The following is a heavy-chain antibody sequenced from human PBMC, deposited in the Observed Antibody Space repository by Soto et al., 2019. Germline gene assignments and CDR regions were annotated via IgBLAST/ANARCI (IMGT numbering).Heavy chain of an antibody. CDR2: ISAYNGNT. J-gene: IGHJ4*02. CDR1: GYTFTSYG. D-gene: IGHD6-13*01. Sequence: ASVKVSCKASGYTFTSYGISWVRQAPGQGLEWMGWISAYNGNTNYAQKLQGRVTMTTDTSTSAAYMELRSLRSDDTAVYYCARIIAGTTRYYFDYWGQGTLVTVSS. CDR3: ARIIAGTTRYYFDY. V-gene: IGHV1-18*01.